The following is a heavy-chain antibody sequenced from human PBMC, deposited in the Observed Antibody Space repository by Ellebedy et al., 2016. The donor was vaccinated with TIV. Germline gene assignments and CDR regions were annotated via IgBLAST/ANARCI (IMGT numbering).Heavy chain of an antibody. V-gene: IGHV3-53*01. D-gene: IGHD1-26*01. CDR3: TKWEMRLNYFTD. CDR1: GFTVSSVY. CDR2: IYSDAAT. Sequence: GESLKISCAASGFTVSSVYVSWVRQAPGKGLEWLSVIYSDAATYYADSVKGRFTISRNNSKNTLYLQMNSLRAEDTAVYYCTKWEMRLNYFTDWGRGALVTVSS. J-gene: IGHJ4*02.